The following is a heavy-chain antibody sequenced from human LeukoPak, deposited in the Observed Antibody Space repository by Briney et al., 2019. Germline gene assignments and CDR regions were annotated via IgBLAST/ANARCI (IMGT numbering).Heavy chain of an antibody. CDR3: ARMGITIFGVVIMRYYGMDV. CDR2: IIPIFGTA. Sequence: ASVKVSCKASGGTFISYAVSWVRQAPGQGLEWMGGIIPIFGTANYAQKFQGRVTITADESTSTAYMELSSLRSEDTAVYYCARMGITIFGVVIMRYYGMDVWGQGTTVTVSS. J-gene: IGHJ6*02. D-gene: IGHD3-3*01. V-gene: IGHV1-69*13. CDR1: GGTFISYA.